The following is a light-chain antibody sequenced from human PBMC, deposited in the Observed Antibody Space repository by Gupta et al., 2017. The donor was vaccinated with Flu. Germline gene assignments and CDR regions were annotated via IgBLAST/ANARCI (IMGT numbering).Light chain of an antibody. Sequence: SINISCAVTSSVVGCYIYVSWYQQNPGKHPKHMIYDVSERHSRVSDRFSGSESSITASLTICVQEADDEAYYYYSSDTSMSGVVFGSGTKVTVL. V-gene: IGLV2-14*04. CDR3: SSDTSMSGVV. CDR2: DVS. CDR1: SSVVGCYIY. J-gene: IGLJ1*01.